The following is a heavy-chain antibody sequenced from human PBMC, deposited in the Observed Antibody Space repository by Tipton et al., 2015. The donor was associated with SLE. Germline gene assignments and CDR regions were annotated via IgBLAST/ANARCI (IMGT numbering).Heavy chain of an antibody. CDR1: GYSISSGYY. V-gene: IGHV4-38-2*02. D-gene: IGHD1-20*01. CDR2: IFHSGST. Sequence: TLSLTCTVSGYSISSGYYWGWIRQPPGKGLEWIGSIFHSGSTYYNPSLKSRVTISLDTSKNQFSLKLNSVTAADTAVYYCARGIAGYYYYCYMDVWGKGTTVTVSS. CDR3: ARGIAGYYYYCYMDV. J-gene: IGHJ6*03.